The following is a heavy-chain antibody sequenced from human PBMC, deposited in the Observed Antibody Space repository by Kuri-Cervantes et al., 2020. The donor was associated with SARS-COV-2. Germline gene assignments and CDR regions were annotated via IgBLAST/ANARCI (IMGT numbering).Heavy chain of an antibody. V-gene: IGHV4-34*01. J-gene: IGHJ6*02. CDR3: ARGLIGLVPAPVLGLGPHYYYFHMDV. CDR1: GGSFSGYQ. Sequence: ESLKISCAVFGGSFSGYQWGWIRQSPGKGLGWIGEINHSGGTNYNSSLKSRVTISVDTSKNQFSLKLTSVTAADTAVYYCARGLIGLVPAPVLGLGPHYYYFHMDVWGQGTTVTVSS. CDR2: INHSGGT. D-gene: IGHD2-2*01.